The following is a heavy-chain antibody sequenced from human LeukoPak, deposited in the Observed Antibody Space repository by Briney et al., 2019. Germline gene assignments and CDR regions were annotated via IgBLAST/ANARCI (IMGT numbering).Heavy chain of an antibody. J-gene: IGHJ4*02. Sequence: SETLSLTCAVYGGSFSGYYWSWIRQPPGKGLEWIGEINHSGSTNYNPSLKSRVTISVDTSKNQFSLKLSSVTAADTAVYYCARDGLYCSSTSCYIDYWGRGTLVTVSS. CDR1: GGSFSGYY. V-gene: IGHV4-34*01. CDR3: ARDGLYCSSTSCYIDY. CDR2: INHSGST. D-gene: IGHD2-2*02.